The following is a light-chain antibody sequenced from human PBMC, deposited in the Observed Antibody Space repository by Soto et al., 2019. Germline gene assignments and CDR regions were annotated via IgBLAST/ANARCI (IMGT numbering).Light chain of an antibody. CDR3: NSYAGSNNWV. V-gene: IGLV2-8*01. J-gene: IGLJ3*02. CDR1: SSDIGGYNY. Sequence: QSALTQPPSASGSPGQSVTISCTGTSSDIGGYNYVSWYQQHPGKAPKLMISEVSKRPSGVPDRFSGSKSGNTASLTVSGLQAEEEADYYCNSYAGSNNWVFGGGTKLTV. CDR2: EVS.